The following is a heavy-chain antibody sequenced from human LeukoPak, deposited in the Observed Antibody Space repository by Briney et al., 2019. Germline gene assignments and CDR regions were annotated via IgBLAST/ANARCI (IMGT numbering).Heavy chain of an antibody. J-gene: IGHJ4*02. CDR3: ARGSRGYSYG. Sequence: SETLSLTCTVSGASVSSGSYYWSWVRQPPGKGLEWIGYIYYSGSTNYNPSLKSRVTISVDTSKNQFSLKLSSVTAADTAVYYCARGSRGYSYGWGQGTLVTVSS. V-gene: IGHV4-61*01. D-gene: IGHD5-18*01. CDR2: IYYSGST. CDR1: GASVSSGSYY.